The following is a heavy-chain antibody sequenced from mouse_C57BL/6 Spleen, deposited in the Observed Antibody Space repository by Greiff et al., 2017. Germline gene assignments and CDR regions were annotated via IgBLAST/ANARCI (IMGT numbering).Heavy chain of an antibody. J-gene: IGHJ4*01. CDR1: GFTFSDYY. V-gene: IGHV5-12*01. CDR2: ISNGGGST. D-gene: IGHD1-1*01. Sequence: EVQRVESGGGLVQPGGSLKLSCAASGFTFSDYYMYWVRQTPEKRLEWVAYISNGGGSTYYPDTVKGRFTISRDNAKNTLYLQMSRLKSEDTAMYYCARRITTVVDLYAMDYWGQGTSVTVSS. CDR3: ARRITTVVDLYAMDY.